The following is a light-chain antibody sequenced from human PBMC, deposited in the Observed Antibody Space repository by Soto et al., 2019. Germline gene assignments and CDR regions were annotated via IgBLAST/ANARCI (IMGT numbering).Light chain of an antibody. CDR2: GAS. J-gene: IGKJ4*01. Sequence: EILMTQSPATLSVSPGERATLSCRASQSFSSNLAWYQQKPGQAPRLLIYGASTRATAIPARFSGSGSGTEFTLTINSLQSEDFAVYFCQHYKTWPLAFGGGTKVDIK. V-gene: IGKV3-15*01. CDR1: QSFSSN. CDR3: QHYKTWPLA.